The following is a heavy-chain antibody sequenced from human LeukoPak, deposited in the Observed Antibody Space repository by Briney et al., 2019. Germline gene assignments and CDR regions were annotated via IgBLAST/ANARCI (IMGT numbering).Heavy chain of an antibody. CDR2: INPNSGGT. Sequence: ASVKVSCKASGYTFTGYYMHWVRQAPGQGLEWMGWINPNSGGTNYAQKFQGRVTMTRDTSISTAYMELSRLRSDDTAVYYCARDPAGAMASYYFDYWGQGTLVTASS. CDR1: GYTFTGYY. CDR3: ARDPAGAMASYYFDY. D-gene: IGHD5-18*01. J-gene: IGHJ4*02. V-gene: IGHV1-2*02.